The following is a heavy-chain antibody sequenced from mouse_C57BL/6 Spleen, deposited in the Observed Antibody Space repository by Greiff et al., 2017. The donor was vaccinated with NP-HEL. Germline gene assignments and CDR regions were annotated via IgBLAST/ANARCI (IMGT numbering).Heavy chain of an antibody. J-gene: IGHJ2*01. CDR2: IWSGGST. CDR3: ARGTAQVFFDY. Sequence: VQGVESGPGLVQPSQSLSITCTVSGFSLTSYGVHWVRQSPGKGLEWLGVIWSGGSTDYNAAFISRLSISKDNSKSQVFFKMNSLQADDTAIYYCARGTAQVFFDYWGQGTTLTVSS. V-gene: IGHV2-2*01. CDR1: GFSLTSYG. D-gene: IGHD3-2*02.